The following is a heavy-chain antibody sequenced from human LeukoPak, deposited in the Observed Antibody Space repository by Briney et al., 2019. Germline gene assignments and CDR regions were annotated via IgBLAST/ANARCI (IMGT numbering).Heavy chain of an antibody. V-gene: IGHV1-46*01. CDR1: GYTFTSYH. D-gene: IGHD3-10*01. J-gene: IGHJ4*02. Sequence: ASVKVSCKASGYTFTSYHMNWVRQAPGQGLEWMGIINPSGGSTSYAQKFQGRVTMTRDTSTSTVYMELSSLRFEDTAVYHCARDSYGSGSYYRSKTYYFDYWGQGTLVTVSS. CDR3: ARDSYGSGSYYRSKTYYFDY. CDR2: INPSGGST.